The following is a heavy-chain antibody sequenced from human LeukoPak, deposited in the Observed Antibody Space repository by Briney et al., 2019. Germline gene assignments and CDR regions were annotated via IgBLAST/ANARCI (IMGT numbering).Heavy chain of an antibody. V-gene: IGHV1-2*02. CDR2: INPNSGGT. Sequence: ASVKVSCKASGYTFTGYYMHWVRQPPGLGLELMGWINPNSGGTNYAQKFQGRVTMTRDTSISTAYMELSRLRSDDTAVYYCARARWDRARYFDYWGQGTLLTVSS. CDR3: ARARWDRARYFDY. D-gene: IGHD1-26*01. CDR1: GYTFTGYY. J-gene: IGHJ4*02.